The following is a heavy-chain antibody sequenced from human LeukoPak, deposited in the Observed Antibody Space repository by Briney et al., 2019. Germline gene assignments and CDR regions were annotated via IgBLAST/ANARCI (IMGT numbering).Heavy chain of an antibody. Sequence: GGSLRLSCAASGFAFSTYNMNWVRQAPGKGLEWVSSITSTSSYIYYADSVKGRFTTSRDNAKSSLYLQMNSLRDEDTAVYYCARDPYSGSYGDYYYYYMDVWGKGTTITISS. CDR2: ITSTSSYI. V-gene: IGHV3-21*01. D-gene: IGHD1-26*01. J-gene: IGHJ6*03. CDR1: GFAFSTYN. CDR3: ARDPYSGSYGDYYYYYMDV.